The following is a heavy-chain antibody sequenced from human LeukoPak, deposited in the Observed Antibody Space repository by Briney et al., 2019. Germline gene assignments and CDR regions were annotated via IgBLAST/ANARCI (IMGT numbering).Heavy chain of an antibody. CDR2: INWNGGST. J-gene: IGHJ4*02. D-gene: IGHD2-2*01. CDR3: ALAVGYCSSTSCDDY. CDR1: GFTFDDYG. V-gene: IGHV3-20*04. Sequence: GGSLRLSCAASGFTFDDYGMSWVRQAPGKGLEWVSGINWNGGSTGYADSVKGRFTISRDNSKNTLYLQMNSLRAEDTAVYYCALAVGYCSSTSCDDYWGQGTLVTVSS.